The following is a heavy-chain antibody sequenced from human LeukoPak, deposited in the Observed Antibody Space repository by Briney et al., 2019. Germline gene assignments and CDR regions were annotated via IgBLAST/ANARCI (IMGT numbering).Heavy chain of an antibody. CDR3: VTLTTAVSEHAFDM. D-gene: IGHD4-23*01. Sequence: GGSLRLSCAASGFTFSTYSMNWVRQAPGKGLEWVSSISGSSIYIYYADSVKGRFTISRDNAKNSLYLQMNSLRAEDTALYYCVTLTTAVSEHAFDMWGQGTMVTVSS. V-gene: IGHV3-21*01. J-gene: IGHJ3*02. CDR2: ISGSSIYI. CDR1: GFTFSTYS.